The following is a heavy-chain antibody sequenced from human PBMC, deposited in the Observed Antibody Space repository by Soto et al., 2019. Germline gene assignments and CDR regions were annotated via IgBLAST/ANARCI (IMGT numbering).Heavy chain of an antibody. V-gene: IGHV4-59*01. CDR1: GGSISNYY. CDR2: IYDSGST. D-gene: IGHD2-2*01. Sequence: QVQLQESGPGLVKPSETLSLTCTVSGGSISNYYWSWIRQPPGKGLEWIGYIYDSGSTVYNPSLKSRVTISLDMSKNRFSLRLSSVTAADTAVYYCARAFGSSMPSLYWGQGTLVTVSS. J-gene: IGHJ4*02. CDR3: ARAFGSSMPSLY.